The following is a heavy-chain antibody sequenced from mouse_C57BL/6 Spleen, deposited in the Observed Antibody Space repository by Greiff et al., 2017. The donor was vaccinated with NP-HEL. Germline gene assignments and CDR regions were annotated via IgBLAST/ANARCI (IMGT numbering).Heavy chain of an antibody. Sequence: QVQLKESGAELVKPGASVKISCKASGYAFSSYWMNWVKQRPGKGLEWIGQIYPGDGDTNYNGKFKGKATLTADKSSSTAYMQLSSLTSEDSAVYFCARPRSSSYAMDYWGQGTSVTVSS. J-gene: IGHJ4*01. D-gene: IGHD1-1*01. CDR1: GYAFSSYW. V-gene: IGHV1-80*01. CDR2: IYPGDGDT. CDR3: ARPRSSSYAMDY.